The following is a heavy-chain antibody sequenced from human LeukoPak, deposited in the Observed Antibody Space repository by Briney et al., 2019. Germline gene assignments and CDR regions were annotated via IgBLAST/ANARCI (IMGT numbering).Heavy chain of an antibody. V-gene: IGHV1-69*06. J-gene: IGHJ4*02. Sequence: GASVKVSCKASGGTFSSYAISWVRQAPGQGLEWMGGIIPIFGTANYAQKFQGRVTITADKSTSTAYMELSSLRSEDTAVYYCARADTAMDPFDYWGQGTLVTVSS. D-gene: IGHD5-18*01. CDR2: IIPIFGTA. CDR1: GGTFSSYA. CDR3: ARADTAMDPFDY.